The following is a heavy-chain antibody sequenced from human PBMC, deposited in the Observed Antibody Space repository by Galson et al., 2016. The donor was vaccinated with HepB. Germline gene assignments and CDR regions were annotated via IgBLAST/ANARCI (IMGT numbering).Heavy chain of an antibody. J-gene: IGHJ4*02. CDR1: GYGFSGYY. CDR2: ILPCSGAT. CDR3: AGDGATVGTSPDY. Sequence: SVKVSCKASGYGFSGYYMNWVRQAPGQGLEWVGCILPCSGATNYAQKFQGRVTMTADTSMSTVYMELSSLRSDDTAVYYCAGDGATVGTSPDYWGQGTLVTVSS. D-gene: IGHD4-23*01. V-gene: IGHV1-2*02.